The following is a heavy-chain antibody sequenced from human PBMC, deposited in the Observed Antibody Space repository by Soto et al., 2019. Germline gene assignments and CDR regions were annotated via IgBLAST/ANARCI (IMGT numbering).Heavy chain of an antibody. J-gene: IGHJ2*01. D-gene: IGHD1-26*01. V-gene: IGHV3-33*01. Sequence: QVELVESGGGVVQPGGSLRLSCAASGFTFSDFGFHWVRQAPGKGLEWVAVIWYDGSNKYYAESVKGRFTISRENSNNTLYLHMNSLRAEDTAVYYCARDQLGSGSWYFDLWGRGSLVTVSS. CDR1: GFTFSDFG. CDR2: IWYDGSNK. CDR3: ARDQLGSGSWYFDL.